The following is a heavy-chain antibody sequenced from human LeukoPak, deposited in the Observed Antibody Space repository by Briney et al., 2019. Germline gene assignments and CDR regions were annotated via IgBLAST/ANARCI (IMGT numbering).Heavy chain of an antibody. CDR2: ISYDGSNK. J-gene: IGHJ6*02. Sequence: GRSLRLSCAASGFTFSSYAMHWVRQAPGKGLEWVAVISYDGSNKYYADSVKGRFTISRDNSKNTLYLQMNSLRAEDTAVYYCAKDFYVVVPAATYYYGMDVWGQGTTVTVSS. V-gene: IGHV3-30-3*01. CDR1: GFTFSSYA. D-gene: IGHD2-2*01. CDR3: AKDFYVVVPAATYYYGMDV.